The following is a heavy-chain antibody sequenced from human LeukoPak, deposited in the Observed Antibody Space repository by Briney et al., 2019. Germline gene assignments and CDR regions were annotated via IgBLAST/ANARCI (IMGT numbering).Heavy chain of an antibody. V-gene: IGHV1-18*01. D-gene: IGHD3-3*01. CDR2: ISGYNGNR. Sequence: ASVKVSCKASDYAFVRCGITWVRQAPGQGLEWMGWISGYNGNRKIAQKFQGRVTLTTDSDTSTAYMELGNLKSDETAVYYCARLPSIFGLDPEQNHFDPSGHGTLVIASP. CDR3: ARLPSIFGLDPEQNHFDP. J-gene: IGHJ5*02. CDR1: DYAFVRCG.